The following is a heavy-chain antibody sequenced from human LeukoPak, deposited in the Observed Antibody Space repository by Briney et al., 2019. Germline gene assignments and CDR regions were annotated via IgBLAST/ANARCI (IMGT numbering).Heavy chain of an antibody. CDR3: ARDRYCSGGSCYSE. J-gene: IGHJ4*02. V-gene: IGHV1-2*02. CDR2: INPNSGGT. CDR1: GYTFTGYY. D-gene: IGHD2-15*01. Sequence: GASVKVSCKASGYTFTGYYMHWVRQAPGQGLEWMGWINPNSGGTNYAQKFQGRVTMTRGTSISTAYMELSRLRSDDTAVYYCARDRYCSGGSCYSEWGQGTLVTVSS.